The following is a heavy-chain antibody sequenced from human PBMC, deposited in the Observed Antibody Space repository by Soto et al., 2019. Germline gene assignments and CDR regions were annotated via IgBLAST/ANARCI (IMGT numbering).Heavy chain of an antibody. D-gene: IGHD2-21*02. CDR3: ARAIVVVTTTQLYYYGVDL. CDR1: DYSIGSGYY. J-gene: IGHJ6*02. Sequence: SETLSLTCTVSDYSIGSGYYWGWIRQPPGKGLEWIGSIIHSGNTNYNPSLKSRVTMSVDTSESQFSLKLSSVTAADTAVYYCARAIVVVTTTQLYYYGVDLWGQGTTVTVAS. V-gene: IGHV4-38-2*02. CDR2: IIHSGNT.